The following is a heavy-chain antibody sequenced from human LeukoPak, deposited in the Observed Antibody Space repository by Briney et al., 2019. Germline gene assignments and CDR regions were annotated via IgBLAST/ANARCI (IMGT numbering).Heavy chain of an antibody. V-gene: IGHV1-8*03. CDR3: VRRFNSYDFWSGPTYYYYYMDV. J-gene: IGHJ6*03. Sequence: GASVKVSCKASGYTFTSYDINWVRQATGQGLEWMGWMNPNSGNTGYAQKFQGRVTITRNTSISTAYMELSSLRSEDTAVYYCVRRFNSYDFWSGPTYYYYYMDVWGKGTTVTVSS. D-gene: IGHD3-3*01. CDR2: MNPNSGNT. CDR1: GYTFTSYD.